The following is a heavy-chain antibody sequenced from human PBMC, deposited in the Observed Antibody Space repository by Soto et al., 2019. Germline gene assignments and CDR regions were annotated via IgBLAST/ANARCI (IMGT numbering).Heavy chain of an antibody. D-gene: IGHD2-8*01. V-gene: IGHV3-21*01. J-gene: IGHJ6*02. Sequence: EVQLVESGGGLVKPGGSLRLSCAASGFTFSSYSMNWVRQAPGKGLEWVSSISSSSSYIYYADSVKGRFTISRDNAKNSLYLQMNSLRAEDTAVYYCARGGDGVWVGYYYYGMDVWGQGTTVTVSS. CDR3: ARGGDGVWVGYYYYGMDV. CDR2: ISSSSSYI. CDR1: GFTFSSYS.